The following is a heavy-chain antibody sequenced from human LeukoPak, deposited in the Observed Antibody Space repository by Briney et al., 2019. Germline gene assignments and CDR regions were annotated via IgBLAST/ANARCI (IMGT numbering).Heavy chain of an antibody. CDR2: ISGSGGST. CDR1: GFTFSSYA. CDR3: AKENTVAGIHPVDDY. Sequence: GGSLRLSCAASGFTFSSYAMSWVRQAPGKGLEWVSAISGSGGSTYYADSVKGRFTISRDNSKSTLYLQMNSLRAEDTAVYYCAKENTVAGIHPVDDYWGQGTLVTVSS. D-gene: IGHD6-19*01. J-gene: IGHJ4*02. V-gene: IGHV3-23*01.